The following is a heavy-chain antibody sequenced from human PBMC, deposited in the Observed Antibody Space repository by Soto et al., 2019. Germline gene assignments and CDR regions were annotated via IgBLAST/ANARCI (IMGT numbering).Heavy chain of an antibody. V-gene: IGHV3-74*01. Sequence: GGSLRLSCAASGFTFSTYWMSWVRQAPGGGLVLVSRINSDGSTTTYADSVSGRFTVSRNNAKNTLYLQMNSLRAEDTAVYYCARSPYYYGMDVWGQGTTVTVSS. CDR2: INSDGSTT. CDR3: ARSPYYYGMDV. J-gene: IGHJ6*02. CDR1: GFTFSTYW.